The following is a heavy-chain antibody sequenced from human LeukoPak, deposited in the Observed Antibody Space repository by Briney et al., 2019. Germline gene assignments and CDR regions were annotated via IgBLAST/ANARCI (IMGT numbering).Heavy chain of an antibody. J-gene: IGHJ4*02. CDR1: GGTFSSYA. CDR3: ARGRVVSSSSLAVLAI. CDR2: INPNSGGT. D-gene: IGHD6-13*01. V-gene: IGHV1-2*06. Sequence: ASVKVSCEASGGTFSSYAISWVRQAPGQGLEWMGRINPNSGGTNYAQKFQGRVTMTRDTSISTAYMELSRLRSDDTAVYYCARGRVVSSSSLAVLAIWGQGTLVTVSS.